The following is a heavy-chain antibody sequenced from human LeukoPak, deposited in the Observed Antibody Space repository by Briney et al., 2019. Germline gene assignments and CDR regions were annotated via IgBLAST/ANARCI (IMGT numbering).Heavy chain of an antibody. CDR2: ISYDGSNK. CDR3: ARDLATGTTLTQVYYYYYGMDV. J-gene: IGHJ6*02. Sequence: GGSLRLSCAASGFTFSSYGMHWVRQAPGKGLEWVAVISYDGSNKYYADSVKGRFTISRDNAKNSLYLQMNSLRAEDTAVYYCARDLATGTTLTQVYYYYYGMDVWGQGTTVTVSS. CDR1: GFTFSSYG. D-gene: IGHD1-1*01. V-gene: IGHV3-30*03.